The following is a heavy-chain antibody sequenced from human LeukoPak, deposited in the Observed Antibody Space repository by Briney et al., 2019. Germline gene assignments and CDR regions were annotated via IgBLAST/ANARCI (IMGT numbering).Heavy chain of an antibody. J-gene: IGHJ3*02. CDR2: ISSKGGRT. V-gene: IGHV3-64D*09. CDR3: VKDKYYDNSAYRSGAFDI. D-gene: IGHD3-22*01. CDR1: GFTFRTYA. Sequence: GGSLRLSCSASGFTFRTYAMHWVRQAPGKGLECVSTISSKGGRTYYADSVKGRFTISRDNSKNTLYLQMSSLRADDTSVYYCVKDKYYDNSAYRSGAFDIWGQGTMVTVSS.